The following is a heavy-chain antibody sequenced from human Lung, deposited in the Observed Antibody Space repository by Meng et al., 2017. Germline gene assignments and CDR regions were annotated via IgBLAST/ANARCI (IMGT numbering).Heavy chain of an antibody. J-gene: IGHJ2*01. CDR2: ISVKNGEA. Sequence: QVQLVQAGADAKKPGASMKGSCKASGYIFTNYDISWVRQAPGQGLEWMGWISVKNGEAKYPQNFQGRVTMTTDTTTSTAYMELRSLTSDDTAVYYCARYVPNGSFWYFDFWGRGTLVTVSS. CDR1: GYIFTNYD. V-gene: IGHV1-18*01. D-gene: IGHD6-13*01. CDR3: ARYVPNGSFWYFDF.